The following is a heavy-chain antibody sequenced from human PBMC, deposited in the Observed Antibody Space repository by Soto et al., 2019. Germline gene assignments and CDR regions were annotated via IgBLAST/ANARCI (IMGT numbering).Heavy chain of an antibody. Sequence: ASVKVSCKASGYTSTSYALHWVRQAPGQRLEWMGWMNVGNGNTQYSQKFQGRVTITTDTSASTAYMELSSLRSEDTAVYYCARFRGYFSGGNCYNWFDPWG. D-gene: IGHD2-15*01. CDR3: ARFRGYFSGGNCYNWFDP. V-gene: IGHV1-3*01. CDR1: GYTSTSYA. J-gene: IGHJ5*02. CDR2: MNVGNGNT.